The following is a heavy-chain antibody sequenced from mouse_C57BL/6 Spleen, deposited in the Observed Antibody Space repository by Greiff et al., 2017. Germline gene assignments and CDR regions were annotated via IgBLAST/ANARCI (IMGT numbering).Heavy chain of an antibody. V-gene: IGHV1-80*01. CDR3: ARREAYYSNSDYYAMDY. CDR2: IYPGDGDT. CDR1: GYAFSSYW. Sequence: QVQLQQSGAELVKPGASVKISCKASGYAFSSYWMNWVKQRPGKGLEWIGQIYPGDGDTNYNGKFKGKATLTADKSSSTAYMQLSSLTSEDSAVYFCARREAYYSNSDYYAMDYWGQGTSVTVSS. D-gene: IGHD2-5*01. J-gene: IGHJ4*01.